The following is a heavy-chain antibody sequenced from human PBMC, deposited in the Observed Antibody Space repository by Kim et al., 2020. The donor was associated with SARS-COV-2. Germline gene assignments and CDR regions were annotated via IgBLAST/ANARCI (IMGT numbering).Heavy chain of an antibody. V-gene: IGHV1-2*02. J-gene: IGHJ5*02. D-gene: IGHD6-13*01. CDR3: AKSAAAGRSSWFDP. Sequence: AQKCQGRVTMTRDTSISTAYMELSRLRSDDTAVYYCAKSAAAGRSSWFDPWGQGTLVTVSS.